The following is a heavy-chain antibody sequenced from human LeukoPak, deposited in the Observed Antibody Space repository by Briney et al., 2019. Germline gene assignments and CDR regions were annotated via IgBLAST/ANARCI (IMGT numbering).Heavy chain of an antibody. Sequence: GGSLRLSCAASGFTFGSYAMNWVRQAPGKGLEWVSGITWNSGKIAYADSVMGRFTISRDNAKNSLYLQMNSLKPEDAALYYCVKATSTYGDSDLWGGGTLVTVSS. V-gene: IGHV3-9*01. J-gene: IGHJ2*01. D-gene: IGHD4-17*01. CDR2: ITWNSGKI. CDR3: VKATSTYGDSDL. CDR1: GFTFGSYA.